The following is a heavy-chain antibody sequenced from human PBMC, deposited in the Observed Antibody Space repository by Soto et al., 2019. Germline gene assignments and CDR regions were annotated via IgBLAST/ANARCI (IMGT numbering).Heavy chain of an antibody. J-gene: IGHJ2*01. CDR2: IFPSGAT. D-gene: IGHD5-18*01. V-gene: IGHV4-30-4*01. CDR3: ARGSAAKRYFDL. Sequence: QVQLQESGPGLVKPSQTLSLMCTVSGVPISGSDYHWSWIRQSPGKGLEWIGYIFPSGATHYNSSLGSRITMSVEPSKSQFSLRLTAVTAADTAVYFCARGSAAKRYFDLWGRGTLVTVSS. CDR1: GVPISGSDYH.